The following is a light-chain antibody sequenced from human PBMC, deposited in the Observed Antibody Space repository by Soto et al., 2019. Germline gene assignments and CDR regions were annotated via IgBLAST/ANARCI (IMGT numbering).Light chain of an antibody. Sequence: DIQMTQSPSTLSGSVGDRVTITCRTGQSINTYLNWFQQKPGEAPKLLIFAASSLQSGVPSRFSGSGSGTDFTLTISSLQPEDFAIYYCQQSYSIFTFGGGAKVDIK. CDR3: QQSYSIFT. J-gene: IGKJ4*01. V-gene: IGKV1-39*01. CDR1: QSINTY. CDR2: AAS.